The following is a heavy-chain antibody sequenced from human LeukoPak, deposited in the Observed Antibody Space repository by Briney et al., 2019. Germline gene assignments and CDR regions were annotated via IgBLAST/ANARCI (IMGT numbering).Heavy chain of an antibody. CDR1: GFAFSSYS. J-gene: IGHJ5*02. D-gene: IGHD2-2*01. CDR3: ARGPYQLLDNWFDP. Sequence: GGSLRLSCAASGFAFSSYSMNWVRQAPGKGLEWVSYISSSGSTIYYADSVKGRFTISRDNAKNSLYLQMNSLRAEDTAVYYCARGPYQLLDNWFDPWGQGTLVTVSS. V-gene: IGHV3-48*04. CDR2: ISSSGSTI.